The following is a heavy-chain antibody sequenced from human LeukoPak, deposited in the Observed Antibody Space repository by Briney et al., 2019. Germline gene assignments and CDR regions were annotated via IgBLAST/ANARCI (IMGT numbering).Heavy chain of an antibody. J-gene: IGHJ5*02. CDR3: ARWARSAIPTDVWFDP. D-gene: IGHD2-21*01. Sequence: SETLSLTCTVSGVSISSYYWSWIRQPPGKGLEWIGYIYYSGSTNYNPSLKSRVTISVDTSKNQFSLKLSSVTAADTAVYYCARWARSAIPTDVWFDPWGQGTLVTVSS. CDR2: IYYSGST. V-gene: IGHV4-59*01. CDR1: GVSISSYY.